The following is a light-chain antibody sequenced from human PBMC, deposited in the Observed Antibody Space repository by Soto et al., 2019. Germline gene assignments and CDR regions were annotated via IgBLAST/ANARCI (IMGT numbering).Light chain of an antibody. CDR3: QQYGRAPRLT. CDR1: QSVDSTY. CDR2: GTS. J-gene: IGKJ4*01. V-gene: IGKV3-20*01. Sequence: EVVLTQSPAILSLSPGERATLSCRASQSVDSTYLAWYQQKSGQAPRLLIYGTSSRATGIPDRFSGSGSGTDFTLTISGLEPEDFAVYYCQQYGRAPRLTFGGGTKVDIK.